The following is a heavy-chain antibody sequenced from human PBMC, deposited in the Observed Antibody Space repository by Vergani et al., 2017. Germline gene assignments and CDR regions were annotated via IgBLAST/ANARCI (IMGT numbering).Heavy chain of an antibody. D-gene: IGHD6-6*01. V-gene: IGHV1-2*04. CDR1: GYTFTGYY. CDR2: INPNSGGT. CDR3: ARGRSIAARHNWFDP. Sequence: QVQLVQSGAEVKKPGASVKVSCKASGYTFTGYYMHWVRQAPGQGLEWMGWINPNSGGTNYAQKFQGWVTMTRDTSISTAYMELSRLRSDDTAVYYCARGRSIAARHNWFDPWGQGTLVTVSS. J-gene: IGHJ5*02.